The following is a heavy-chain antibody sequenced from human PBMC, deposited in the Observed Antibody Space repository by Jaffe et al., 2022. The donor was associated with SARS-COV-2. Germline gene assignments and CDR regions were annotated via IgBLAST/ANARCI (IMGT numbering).Heavy chain of an antibody. CDR3: ARDGFNPSAGFDP. V-gene: IGHV3-48*03. D-gene: IGHD5-12*01. CDR1: GFNFSAYE. Sequence: EVQLVESGGGLVQPGGSLRLSCAASGFNFSAYEMNWVRQAPGKGLEWVSYIDPRGSPIYYADSVKGRFTVSRDTAKNSLYLHMSSLRVEDTALYYCARDGFNPSAGFDPWGQGTLVTVSS. J-gene: IGHJ5*02. CDR2: IDPRGSPI.